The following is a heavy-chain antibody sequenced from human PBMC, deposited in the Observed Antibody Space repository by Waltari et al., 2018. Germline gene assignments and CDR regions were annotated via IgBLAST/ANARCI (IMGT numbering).Heavy chain of an antibody. Sequence: EVQLAESGGAVVRPGGSLRLTCVDSGFQSHVYGMSWVRRVPGKGLEWVSGITWNGGIISYSDSVKGRFTITRDNDKNSLSLQMTSLRVEDTALYYCARYLNWGLPRFDNWGQGTQVTVSS. CDR3: ARYLNWGLPRFDN. D-gene: IGHD3-16*01. CDR1: GFQSHVYG. CDR2: ITWNGGII. J-gene: IGHJ4*02. V-gene: IGHV3-20*04.